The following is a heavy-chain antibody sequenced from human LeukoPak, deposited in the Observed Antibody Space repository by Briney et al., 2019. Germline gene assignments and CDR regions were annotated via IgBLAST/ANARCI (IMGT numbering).Heavy chain of an antibody. CDR1: GFTFSSYG. CDR3: ARDPPSVAGTFDS. Sequence: GGSLRLSCAASGFTFSSYGMNWVRQAPGKGLEWVSGISYSGGSTYYADSEKGRFTISRDNSKNTLYLQMNSLRAEDTAVYYCARDPPSVAGTFDSWGQGTLVTAAS. CDR2: ISYSGGST. J-gene: IGHJ4*02. D-gene: IGHD6-19*01. V-gene: IGHV3-23*01.